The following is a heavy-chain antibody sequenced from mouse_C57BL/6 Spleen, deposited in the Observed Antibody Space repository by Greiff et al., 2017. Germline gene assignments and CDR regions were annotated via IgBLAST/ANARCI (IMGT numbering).Heavy chain of an antibody. Sequence: VQLQQSGAELVKPGASVKISCKASGYAFSSYWMNWVKQRPGKGLEWIGQIYPGDGDTNYNGKFKGQATLTADKSSSTAYMQLSSLTSEDSAVYFCGSSYDYYAMDYWGQGTSVTVSS. CDR3: GSSYDYYAMDY. CDR2: IYPGDGDT. V-gene: IGHV1-80*01. CDR1: GYAFSSYW. D-gene: IGHD1-1*01. J-gene: IGHJ4*01.